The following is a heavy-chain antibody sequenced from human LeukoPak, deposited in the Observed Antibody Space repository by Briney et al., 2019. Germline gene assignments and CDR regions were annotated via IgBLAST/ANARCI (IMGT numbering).Heavy chain of an antibody. CDR3: AREGSPSSSSELSWFDP. Sequence: GASVKVSCKASGYTFTGYYMHWVRQAPGQGLEWMGWINPNSGGTNYAQKFQGGVTMTRDTSISTAYMELSRLRSDDTAVYYCAREGSPSSSSELSWFDPWGQGTLVTVSS. J-gene: IGHJ5*02. D-gene: IGHD6-6*01. CDR2: INPNSGGT. CDR1: GYTFTGYY. V-gene: IGHV1-2*02.